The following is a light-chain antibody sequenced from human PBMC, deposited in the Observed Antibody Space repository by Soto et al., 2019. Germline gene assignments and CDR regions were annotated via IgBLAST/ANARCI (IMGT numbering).Light chain of an antibody. J-gene: IGLJ1*01. CDR1: SSDVGTYNY. V-gene: IGLV2-14*01. CDR2: EVT. CDR3: SSYTGSSTLYA. Sequence: QSVLTQPASVSGSPGQSITISCTGTSSDVGTYNYVSWYQQHPGKAPKVMIYEVTYRPSGVSNRFSGSKSGNTASLTISGLQAEDEAEYYCSSYTGSSTLYAFGTGTNVTVL.